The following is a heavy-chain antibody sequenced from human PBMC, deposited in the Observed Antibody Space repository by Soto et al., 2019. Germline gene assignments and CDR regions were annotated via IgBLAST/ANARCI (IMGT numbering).Heavy chain of an antibody. D-gene: IGHD2-2*03. CDR2: IYYSGST. J-gene: IGHJ6*02. CDR1: GGSISSGGYY. Sequence: TLSLTCTVSGGSISSGGYYWSWIRQHPGKGLEWIGYIYYSGSTYYNPSLKSRVTISVDTSKNQFSLKLSSVTAADTAVYYCARRLTWIYGMDVWGQGTTVTVSS. CDR3: ARRLTWIYGMDV. V-gene: IGHV4-31*03.